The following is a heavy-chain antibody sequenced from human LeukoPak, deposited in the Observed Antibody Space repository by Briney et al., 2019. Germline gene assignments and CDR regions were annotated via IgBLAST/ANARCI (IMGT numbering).Heavy chain of an antibody. CDR3: ARDFAGDDYGDYIGWFDP. CDR1: GFTFSSYS. V-gene: IGHV3-21*01. Sequence: GGSLRLSCAASGFTFSSYSMNWVRQAPGKGLEWVSSISSSSGYIYYADSLKGRFTISRDNAKNSLYLQMNSLGAEDTAVYYCARDFAGDDYGDYIGWFDPWGQGTLVTVSS. J-gene: IGHJ5*02. D-gene: IGHD4-17*01. CDR2: ISSSSGYI.